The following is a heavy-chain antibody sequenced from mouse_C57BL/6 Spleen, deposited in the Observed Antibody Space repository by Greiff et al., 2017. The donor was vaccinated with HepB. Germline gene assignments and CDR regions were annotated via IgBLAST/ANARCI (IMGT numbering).Heavy chain of an antibody. D-gene: IGHD1-1*01. J-gene: IGHJ3*01. CDR3: ASNYYGSSPFAY. V-gene: IGHV1-69*01. CDR1: GYTFTSYW. Sequence: QVQLQQPGAELVMPGASVKLSCKASGYTFTSYWMHWVKQRPGQGLEWIGEIDPSDSYTNYNQKFKGNSTLTVDKSSSTAYMQLSSLTSEDSAVYYCASNYYGSSPFAYWGQGTLVTVSA. CDR2: IDPSDSYT.